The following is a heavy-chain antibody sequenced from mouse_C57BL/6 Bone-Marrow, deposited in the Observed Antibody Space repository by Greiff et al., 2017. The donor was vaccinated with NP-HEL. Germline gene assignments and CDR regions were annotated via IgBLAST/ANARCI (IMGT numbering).Heavy chain of an antibody. CDR3: ARSPWGYYAMDY. J-gene: IGHJ4*01. CDR1: GYTFTSYW. Sequence: QVQLQQPGAELVRPGSSVKLSCKASGYTFTSYWMHWVKQRPIQGLEWIGNIDPSDSETHYNQKFKDKATLTVDKSSSTAYMQLSSLTSEDSAVYYCARSPWGYYAMDYWGQGTSVTVSS. CDR2: IDPSDSET. V-gene: IGHV1-52*01. D-gene: IGHD4-1*01.